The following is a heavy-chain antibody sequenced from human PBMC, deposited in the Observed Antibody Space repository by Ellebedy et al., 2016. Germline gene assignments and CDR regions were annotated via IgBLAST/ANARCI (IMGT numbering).Heavy chain of an antibody. D-gene: IGHD4-11*01. CDR2: IYGNDDK. CDR1: GFSLSTTEVV. V-gene: IGHV2-5*01. J-gene: IGHJ4*02. CDR3: AHKSTVHSVDY. Sequence: SGPTLVKPTQTLTLTCTFSGFSLSTTEVVVGWIRQPPGKALEWLAFIYGNDDKRYSPSLKSRLTITKDTSKNQVVLTMTNMDPVDTGTYYCAHKSTVHSVDYWGQGTLVTVS.